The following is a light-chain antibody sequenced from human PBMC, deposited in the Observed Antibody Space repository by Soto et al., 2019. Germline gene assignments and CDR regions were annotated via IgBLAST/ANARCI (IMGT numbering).Light chain of an antibody. J-gene: IGKJ3*01. CDR3: QQYGTSPFT. V-gene: IGKV3-20*01. CDR1: QSVSSSY. Sequence: EIVWTQSPGTLSLSPGERATLSCRASQSVSSSYLAWYQQKPGQAPRLLIYGASSRATGIPDRFSGGGSGTDFTLTISRLEPEDFAVYYCQQYGTSPFTFGPGTKVDIK. CDR2: GAS.